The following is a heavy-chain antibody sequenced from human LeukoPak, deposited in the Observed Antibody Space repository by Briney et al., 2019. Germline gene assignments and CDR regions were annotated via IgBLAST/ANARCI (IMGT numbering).Heavy chain of an antibody. D-gene: IGHD3-22*01. J-gene: IGHJ4*02. CDR1: GESFSGYY. V-gene: IGHV4-34*01. CDR2: INHSGST. Sequence: SETLSLTCAVYGESFSGYYWSWIRQSPGKGLEWIGEINHSGSTNYNPSLKSRVTISVDTSKNQFSLKLSSVTAADTAVYYCARGRFDSSGSSVDYWGPGTLVTVSS. CDR3: ARGRFDSSGSSVDY.